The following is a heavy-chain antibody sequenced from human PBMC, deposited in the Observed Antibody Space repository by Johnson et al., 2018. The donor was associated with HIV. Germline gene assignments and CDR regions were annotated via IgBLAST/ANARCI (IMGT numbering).Heavy chain of an antibody. CDR3: ARDGTTTYAFDI. CDR1: GFTFSSYA. J-gene: IGHJ3*02. CDR2: ISYDGSNK. D-gene: IGHD1-7*01. Sequence: QVQVLESGGGVVQPGRSLRLSCAASGFTFSSYAMHWVRQAPGKGLEWVAVISYDGSNKYYADSVKGRFTISRDNSKNTLYLQMNSLRAEDTAVYYCARDGTTTYAFDIWGQGTMVTVSS. V-gene: IGHV3-30-3*01.